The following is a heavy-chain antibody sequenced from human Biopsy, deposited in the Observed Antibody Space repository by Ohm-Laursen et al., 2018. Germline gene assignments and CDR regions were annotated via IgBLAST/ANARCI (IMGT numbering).Heavy chain of an antibody. V-gene: IGHV1-24*01. Sequence: SSVTAACTVSGYTITALSIHWVRQTGGKGLEWMVGFDREERKTVYAEKFQGRVTMTEDTSTDTVYMEVTSLRSDDTAVYYCAADINVWNVNYWGQGTQAIVSS. CDR3: AADINVWNVNY. CDR1: GYTITALS. J-gene: IGHJ4*02. CDR2: FDREERKT. D-gene: IGHD1-1*01.